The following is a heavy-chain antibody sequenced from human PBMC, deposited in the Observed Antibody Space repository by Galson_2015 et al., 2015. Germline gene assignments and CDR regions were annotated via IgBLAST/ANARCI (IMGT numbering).Heavy chain of an antibody. CDR2: ITSSSTPI. CDR3: ARSVEGSLDY. J-gene: IGHJ4*02. CDR1: GFTFSVYS. V-gene: IGHV3-48*02. Sequence: SLRLSCAASGFTFSVYSMNWVRQAPGKGLEWISYITSSSTPISYADSVKGRFTIFRDNAKNSLYLQMYSLRDGDTAVYYCARSVEGSLDYWGQGSLVTVSS.